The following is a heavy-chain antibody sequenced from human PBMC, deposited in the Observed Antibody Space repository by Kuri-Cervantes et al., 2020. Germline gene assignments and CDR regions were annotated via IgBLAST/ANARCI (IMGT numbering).Heavy chain of an antibody. J-gene: IGHJ4*01. CDR3: AKDRWRGQQLVQVRPGRD. CDR2: ISSSSSTI. CDR1: GFTFSSYS. Sequence: ETLSLTCAASGFTFSSYSMNWVRQAPGKGLEWVSYISSSSSTIYYADSVKGRFTISRDNAKNSLYLQMNSLRDEDTAVYYCAKDRWRGQQLVQVRPGRDWGQGNLV. D-gene: IGHD6-6*01. V-gene: IGHV3-48*02.